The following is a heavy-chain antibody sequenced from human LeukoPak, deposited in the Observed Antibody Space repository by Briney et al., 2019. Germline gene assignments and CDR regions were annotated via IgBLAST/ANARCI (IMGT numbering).Heavy chain of an antibody. J-gene: IGHJ4*02. CDR1: GGSISSSSYY. D-gene: IGHD3-16*01. Sequence: SETLSLTCTVSGGSISSSSYYRGWIRQPPGKGLEWIGSIYYSGSTYYNPSLKSRVTISVDTSKNQFSLKLSSVTAADTAVYYCARHGGPVPTDYFDYWGQGTLVTVSS. CDR2: IYYSGST. CDR3: ARHGGPVPTDYFDY. V-gene: IGHV4-39*01.